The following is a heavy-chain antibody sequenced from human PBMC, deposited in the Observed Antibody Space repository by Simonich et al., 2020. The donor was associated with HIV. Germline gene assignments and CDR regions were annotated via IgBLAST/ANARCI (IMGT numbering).Heavy chain of an antibody. Sequence: QVQLQESGPGLVKPSETLSLTCTVSGGSFSTYYWSWIRQPPGKGLEWIGYIYYSVTTNYNPSLKSRVTISVDTSKKQFSLKLSSVTAADTAVYYCARQPRIAAAGGGWFDPWGQGTLVTVSS. V-gene: IGHV4-59*01. D-gene: IGHD6-13*01. J-gene: IGHJ5*02. CDR1: GGSFSTYY. CDR3: ARQPRIAAAGGGWFDP. CDR2: IYYSVTT.